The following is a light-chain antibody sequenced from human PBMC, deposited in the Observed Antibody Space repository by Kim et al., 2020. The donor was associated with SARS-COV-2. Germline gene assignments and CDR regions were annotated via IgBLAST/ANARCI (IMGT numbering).Light chain of an antibody. V-gene: IGKV3-11*01. Sequence: LSPGERATRSCRASQSVSSYLAWYHQKPGQAPSLLIYDASNRATGIPARFSGSGSGTDFSLTISSLEPEDFAVYYCQHRIDWPLTFGGGTKVDIK. J-gene: IGKJ4*01. CDR2: DAS. CDR1: QSVSSY. CDR3: QHRIDWPLT.